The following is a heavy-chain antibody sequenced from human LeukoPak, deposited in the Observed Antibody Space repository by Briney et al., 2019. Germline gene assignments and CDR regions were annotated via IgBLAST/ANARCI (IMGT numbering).Heavy chain of an antibody. CDR1: GFTLSSYA. J-gene: IGHJ4*02. V-gene: IGHV3-23*01. D-gene: IGHD4-17*01. Sequence: GGSLRLSCAASGFTLSSYAMSWVRQAPGKGLEWVSAISGSGGSTYYADSVKGRFTISRDNSKNTLYLQMNSLRAEDTAVYYCAKDDTVPMYYFDYWGQGTLVTVSS. CDR2: ISGSGGST. CDR3: AKDDTVPMYYFDY.